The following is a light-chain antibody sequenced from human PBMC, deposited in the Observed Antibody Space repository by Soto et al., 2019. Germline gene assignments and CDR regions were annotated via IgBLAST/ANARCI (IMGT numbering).Light chain of an antibody. Sequence: QSVLTQPPSVSAAPGQKVTISCSGSSSNIGVNYVSWYQQLPGTAPQLLIYENHKRPSGIPDRFSGSKSGTSATLGITGLQTGDEADYYCGTWDSSLSAVFGGGTKLTVL. CDR1: SSNIGVNY. V-gene: IGLV1-51*02. CDR3: GTWDSSLSAV. J-gene: IGLJ2*01. CDR2: ENH.